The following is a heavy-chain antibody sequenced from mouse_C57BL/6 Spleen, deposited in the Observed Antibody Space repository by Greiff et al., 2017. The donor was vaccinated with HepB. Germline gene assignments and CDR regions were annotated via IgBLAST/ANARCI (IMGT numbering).Heavy chain of an antibody. CDR1: GYTFTSYG. V-gene: IGHV1-81*01. J-gene: IGHJ2*01. D-gene: IGHD2-2*01. CDR3: ARGTSTMVTTADFDY. Sequence: QFQLQQSGAELARPGASVKLSCKASGYTFTSYGISWVKQRTGQGLEWIGEIYPRSGNTYYNEKFKGKATLTADKSSSTAYMELRSLTSEDSAVYFCARGTSTMVTTADFDYWGQGTTLTVSS. CDR2: IYPRSGNT.